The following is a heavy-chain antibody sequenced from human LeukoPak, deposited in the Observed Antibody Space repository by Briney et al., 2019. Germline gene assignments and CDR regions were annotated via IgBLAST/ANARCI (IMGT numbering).Heavy chain of an antibody. D-gene: IGHD4-17*01. J-gene: IGHJ4*02. CDR3: SRMTTVTAVFDY. Sequence: SETLSLTCTVSGGSFSGYYWNWIRQPPGKGLEWIGYIYYSGKTSYSPSLKSRVTMSVDTSKNQFSLKLSSVAAADTAVYYCSRMTTVTAVFDYWGQGTLVTVSS. V-gene: IGHV4-59*08. CDR1: GGSFSGYY. CDR2: IYYSGKT.